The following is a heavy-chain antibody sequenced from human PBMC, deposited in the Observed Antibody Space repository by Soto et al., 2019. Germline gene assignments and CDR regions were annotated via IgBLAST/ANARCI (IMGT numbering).Heavy chain of an antibody. CDR2: IWYDGSNK. CDR1: GFTFSSYG. Sequence: GGSLRLSCAASGFTFSSYGMHWVRQAPGKGLEWVAVIWYDGSNKYYADSVKGRFTISRDNSKNTLYLQMNSLRAEDTAVYYSAKRSSSSTFDYWGQGTLVTVSS. D-gene: IGHD6-6*01. V-gene: IGHV3-33*06. CDR3: AKRSSSSTFDY. J-gene: IGHJ4*02.